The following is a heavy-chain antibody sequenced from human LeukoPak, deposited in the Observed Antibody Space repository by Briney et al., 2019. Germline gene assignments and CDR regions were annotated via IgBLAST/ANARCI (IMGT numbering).Heavy chain of an antibody. Sequence: SETLSLTCTVSGYSISSGYYWGWIRQPPGKGLEWIGSIYHSGSTYYNPSLKSRDTISVDTSKNQFSLNLSSVTAADTAVYYCARDLSSGGSCQDYWGQGTLVTVSS. V-gene: IGHV4-38-2*02. CDR1: GYSISSGYY. CDR2: IYHSGST. J-gene: IGHJ4*02. CDR3: ARDLSSGGSCQDY. D-gene: IGHD2-15*01.